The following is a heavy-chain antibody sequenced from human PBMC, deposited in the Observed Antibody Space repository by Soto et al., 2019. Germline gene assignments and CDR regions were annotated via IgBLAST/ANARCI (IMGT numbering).Heavy chain of an antibody. V-gene: IGHV3-23*01. Sequence: PGGSLRLSCAASGFTFSSYAMSWVRQAPGKGLEWVSAISGSGGSTYYADSVKGRLTISRDNSKNTLYLQMNSLRAEDTAVYYCAKDTEIKGLPPQYYYYYYGMDVWGQGTTVPVS. CDR3: AKDTEIKGLPPQYYYYYYGMDV. CDR1: GFTFSSYA. D-gene: IGHD3-16*01. J-gene: IGHJ6*02. CDR2: ISGSGGST.